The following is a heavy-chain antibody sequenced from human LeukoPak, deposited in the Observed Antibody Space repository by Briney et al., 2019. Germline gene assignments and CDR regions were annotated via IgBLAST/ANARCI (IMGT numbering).Heavy chain of an antibody. CDR1: GFTFSSYD. Sequence: GGSLRLSCAASGFTFSSYDMHWVRHATGKGLEWVSAIGTDGDTFYPGSVKGRFTISRDNAENSLYLQMNSLRAEDTAVYYCARIGVDAFDIWGQGTMVTVSS. J-gene: IGHJ3*02. V-gene: IGHV3-13*01. CDR3: ARIGVDAFDI. CDR2: IGTDGDT.